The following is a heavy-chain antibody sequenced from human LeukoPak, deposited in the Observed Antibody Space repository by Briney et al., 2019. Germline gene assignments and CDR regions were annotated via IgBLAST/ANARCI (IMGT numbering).Heavy chain of an antibody. CDR3: AREACSGGSCYYYYGMDV. Sequence: PSQTLSLTCTVSGGSISSGGYYWSWIRQHPGKGLEWIGYIYYSGSTYYNPSLKSRVTISVDTSKNQFSLKLSSVTAADTAVYYCAREACSGGSCYYYYGMDVWGQGTTVTVSS. CDR1: GGSISSGGYY. D-gene: IGHD2-15*01. CDR2: IYYSGST. J-gene: IGHJ6*02. V-gene: IGHV4-31*03.